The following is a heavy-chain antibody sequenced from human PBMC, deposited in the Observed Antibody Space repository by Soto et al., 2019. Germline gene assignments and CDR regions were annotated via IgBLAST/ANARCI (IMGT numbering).Heavy chain of an antibody. J-gene: IGHJ6*02. D-gene: IGHD3-10*01. CDR3: ARGQLRMDYYGSGSYSYYYYGMDV. Sequence: SETLSLTCADYGGSFSCYYWSWIRQAPGKGLEWIGEINHSGSTNYNPSLKSRVTISVDTSKNQFSLKLSSVTAADTAVYYCARGQLRMDYYGSGSYSYYYYGMDVWGQGTTVTVSS. CDR1: GGSFSCYY. V-gene: IGHV4-34*01. CDR2: INHSGST.